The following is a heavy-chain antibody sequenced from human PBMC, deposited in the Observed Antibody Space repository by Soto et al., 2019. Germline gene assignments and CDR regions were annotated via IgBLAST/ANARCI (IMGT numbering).Heavy chain of an antibody. V-gene: IGHV4-31*03. CDR1: GDSINSSDYY. Sequence: QVHLQESGPGLVKPSQTLSLTCTVSGDSINSSDYYWSWIRQPPGKGLEWIGYIYSSGNTYYNPSLKSRLTISVDTSKNQFSLKLNSVTAADTALYYCARGLSAATVVTCYFDYWGQGTLVTVSS. J-gene: IGHJ4*02. CDR2: IYSSGNT. CDR3: ARGLSAATVVTCYFDY. D-gene: IGHD4-17*01.